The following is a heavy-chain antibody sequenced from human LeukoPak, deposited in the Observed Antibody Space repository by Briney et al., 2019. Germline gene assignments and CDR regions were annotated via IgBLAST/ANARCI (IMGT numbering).Heavy chain of an antibody. CDR3: ARGFVRDY. Sequence: LGESLKISCKASGYSFTSYWIAWVRQMPGKGLEWMGIIYPGDSDTRYSPSFQGQVSISADKSINTAYLQWSSLKASDSAMYYCARGFVRDYWGQGTLVTVSS. CDR2: IYPGDSDT. CDR1: GYSFTSYW. D-gene: IGHD3-16*01. V-gene: IGHV5-51*01. J-gene: IGHJ4*02.